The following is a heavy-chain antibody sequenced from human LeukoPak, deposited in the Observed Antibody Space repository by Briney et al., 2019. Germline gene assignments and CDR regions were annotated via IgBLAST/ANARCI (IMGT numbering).Heavy chain of an antibody. CDR2: IYYSGST. D-gene: IGHD5-24*01. V-gene: IGHV4-59*01. J-gene: IGHJ4*02. CDR3: ARGVQGRDGYTSGYFDY. Sequence: SETLSLTCTVSGGSISSYYWSWIRQPPGKGLEWIGCIYYSGSTNYNPSLKSRVTISVDTSKNQFSLKLSSVTAADTAVYYCARGVQGRDGYTSGYFDYWGQGTLVTVSS. CDR1: GGSISSYY.